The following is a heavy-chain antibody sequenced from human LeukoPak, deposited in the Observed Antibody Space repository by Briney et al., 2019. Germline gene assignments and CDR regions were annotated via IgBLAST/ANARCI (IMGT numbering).Heavy chain of an antibody. Sequence: SETLSLTCTVSGGSISSYYWSWIRQPPGKGLEWIGYIYYSGSTNYNPSLKSRVTISVDTSKNQFSLKLSSVTAADTAVYYCARPYKVGARGTFDIWGQGTMVIVSS. D-gene: IGHD1-26*01. CDR3: ARPYKVGARGTFDI. V-gene: IGHV4-59*08. CDR1: GGSISSYY. CDR2: IYYSGST. J-gene: IGHJ3*02.